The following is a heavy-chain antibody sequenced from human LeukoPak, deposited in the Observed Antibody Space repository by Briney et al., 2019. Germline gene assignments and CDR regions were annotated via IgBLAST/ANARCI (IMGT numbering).Heavy chain of an antibody. V-gene: IGHV1-2*06. D-gene: IGHD5-24*01. CDR1: GYTFTGYY. J-gene: IGHJ4*02. CDR3: ASEMATTNDY. Sequence: ASVKVSCKASGYTFTGYYMHWVRQAPGQGLEWMGRINPNSGGTNYAQKFQGRVTITADESTSTAYMELSSLRSEDTAVYYCASEMATTNDYWGQGTLVTVSS. CDR2: INPNSGGT.